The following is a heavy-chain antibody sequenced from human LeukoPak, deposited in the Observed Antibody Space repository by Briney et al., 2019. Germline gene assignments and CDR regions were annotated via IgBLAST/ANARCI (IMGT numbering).Heavy chain of an antibody. CDR3: ARYSPNWYFGL. CDR1: GGSISSYY. CDR2: ISYSGST. J-gene: IGHJ2*01. V-gene: IGHV4-59*08. D-gene: IGHD5-18*01. Sequence: PSETLSLTCTVSGGSISSYYWSWIRQPPGKGLEWIGYISYSGSTNYNPSLKSRVTISVDTSKNQFSLKLSSVTAADTAVYYCARYSPNWYFGLWGRGTLVTVSS.